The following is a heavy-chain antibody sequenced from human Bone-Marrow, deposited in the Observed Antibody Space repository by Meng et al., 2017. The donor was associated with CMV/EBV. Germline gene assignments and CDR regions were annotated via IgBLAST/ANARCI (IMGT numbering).Heavy chain of an antibody. D-gene: IGHD3-10*01. CDR2: ISYDRSNK. V-gene: IGHV3-30-3*01. CDR1: GLTFSSYA. J-gene: IGHJ6*02. Sequence: SCAASGLTFSSYAMHWVRQAPGKGLEGVAVISYDRSNKYYADSVKGRFTISRDNSKNSLYLQMNSLRAENTAVYYCARDGPMVRGVMGYYYYGMDVWGQGTTVTVSS. CDR3: ARDGPMVRGVMGYYYYGMDV.